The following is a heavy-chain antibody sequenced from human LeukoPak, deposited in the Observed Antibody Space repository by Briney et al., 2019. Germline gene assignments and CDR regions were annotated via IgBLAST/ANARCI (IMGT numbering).Heavy chain of an antibody. CDR1: GGSISSYY. CDR3: ARVKIFDFWSGYSHNWFDP. J-gene: IGHJ5*02. CDR2: IYTSGST. D-gene: IGHD3-3*01. V-gene: IGHV4-4*07. Sequence: SETLSPTCTVSGGSISSYYWSWIRQPAGKGLEWIGRIYTSGSTNYNPSLKSRVTMSVDTSKNQFSLKLSSVTAADTAVYYCARVKIFDFWSGYSHNWFDPWGQGTLVTVSS.